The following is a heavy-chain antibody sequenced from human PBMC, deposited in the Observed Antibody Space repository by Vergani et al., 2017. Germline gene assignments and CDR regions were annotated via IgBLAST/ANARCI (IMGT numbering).Heavy chain of an antibody. D-gene: IGHD6-19*01. CDR3: ARGAQWLPRGGMDV. J-gene: IGHJ6*02. CDR1: GFTFSSYG. Sequence: QVQLVESGGGVVQPGRSLRLSCAASGFTFSSYGMHWVRQAPGKGLEWVAVISYDGSNKYCADSVKGRFTISRDNSKNTLYLQMNSLRAEDTAVYYCARGAQWLPRGGMDVWGQGTTVTVSS. CDR2: ISYDGSNK. V-gene: IGHV3-30*03.